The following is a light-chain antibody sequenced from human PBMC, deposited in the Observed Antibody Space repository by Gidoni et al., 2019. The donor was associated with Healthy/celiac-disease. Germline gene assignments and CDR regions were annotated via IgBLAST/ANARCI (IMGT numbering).Light chain of an antibody. CDR1: QSVSSY. J-gene: IGKJ3*01. V-gene: IGKV3-11*01. CDR2: DAS. CDR3: QQRSNF. Sequence: EIVLTQSPATLSLSPGERATLSCGASQSVSSYLAWYQQKPGQAPRLLIYDASNRATGIPARFSGSGSGTDFTLTISSLEPEDFAVYYCQQRSNFFGPGTKVDIK.